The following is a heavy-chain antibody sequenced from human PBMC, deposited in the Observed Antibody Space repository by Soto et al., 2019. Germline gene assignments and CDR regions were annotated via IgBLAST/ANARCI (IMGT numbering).Heavy chain of an antibody. J-gene: IGHJ3*02. CDR2: ISSSSSYI. CDR3: ARDTTGTRVFGAFDI. V-gene: IGHV3-21*01. Sequence: GGSLRLSCAASGFTFSSYSMNWVRQAPGKGLEWVSSISSSSSYIYYADSVKGRFTISRDNAKNSLYLQMNSLRAEDTAVYYCARDTTGTRVFGAFDIWGQGTMVTVSS. CDR1: GFTFSSYS. D-gene: IGHD1-1*01.